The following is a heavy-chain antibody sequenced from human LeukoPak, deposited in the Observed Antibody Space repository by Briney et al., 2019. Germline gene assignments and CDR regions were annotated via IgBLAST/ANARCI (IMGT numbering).Heavy chain of an antibody. CDR1: GFTFDDYA. CDR3: AKDIGYSGYDWYYFDH. D-gene: IGHD5-12*01. V-gene: IGHV3-9*01. CDR2: ISWNSGSI. J-gene: IGHJ4*02. Sequence: PGGSLRLSCAASGFTFDDYAMHWVRQAPGKGLEWVSGISWNSGSIGYADSVKGRFTISRDNAKNSLYLQMNSLRAEDTALYYCAKDIGYSGYDWYYFDHWGQGTLVTVSS.